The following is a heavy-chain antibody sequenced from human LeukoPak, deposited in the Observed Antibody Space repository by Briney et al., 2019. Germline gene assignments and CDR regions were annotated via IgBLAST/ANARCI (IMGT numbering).Heavy chain of an antibody. CDR3: AKYQYYDSSGYDG. J-gene: IGHJ4*02. D-gene: IGHD3-22*01. CDR1: GFTFSSDA. V-gene: IGHV3-23*01. Sequence: PGGSLRLSCAASGFTFSSDAMSWVREAPGKGLEWVSAISGSGGSTYYADSVKGRFTISRDNSKNTLYLQMNSLRAEDTAVYYCAKYQYYDSSGYDGWGQGTLVTVSS. CDR2: ISGSGGST.